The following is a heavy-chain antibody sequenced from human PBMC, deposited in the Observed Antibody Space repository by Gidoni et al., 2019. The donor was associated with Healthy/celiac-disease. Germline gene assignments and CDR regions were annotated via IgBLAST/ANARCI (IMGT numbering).Heavy chain of an antibody. D-gene: IGHD4-17*01. V-gene: IGHV4-61*02. CDR3: AGYGDYTDQEYFQH. J-gene: IGHJ1*01. CDR2: IYTSGST. Sequence: QVQLQQSCPGLVKPSHTLYLTCTDSGVPISSGSYYWSWIRQPAGKGLEWIGRIYTSGSTNYNPSLKSRVTMSVDTSKNQFSLKLSSVTAADTAVYYCAGYGDYTDQEYFQHWGQGTLVTVSS. CDR1: GVPISSGSYY.